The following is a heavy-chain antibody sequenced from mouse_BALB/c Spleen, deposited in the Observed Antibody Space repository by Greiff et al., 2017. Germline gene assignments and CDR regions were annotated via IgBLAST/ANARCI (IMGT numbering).Heavy chain of an antibody. Sequence: QVQLQQSGPGLVAPSQCLSITCTVSGFSLTSYGVHWVRQPPGKCLEWLGVIWAGGSTNYNSALMSRLSISKDNSKSQVFLKMNSLQTDDTAMYYYARGRLRRAMDYWGQGTSVTVSS. V-gene: IGHV2-9*02. D-gene: IGHD2-2*01. J-gene: IGHJ4*01. CDR2: IWAGGST. CDR3: ARGRLRRAMDY. CDR1: GFSLTSYG.